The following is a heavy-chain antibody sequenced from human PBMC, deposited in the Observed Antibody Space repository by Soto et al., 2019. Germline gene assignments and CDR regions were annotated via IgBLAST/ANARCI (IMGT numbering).Heavy chain of an antibody. Sequence: SETLSLTCTVSGGSISSGDYYWSWIRQPPGKGLEWIGYLYYSGSTNYNPSLRSRVTISIDTSKNQFSLKLSSVTAADTAVYYCARSVVGAQSQTDHWGQGTLVTVSS. J-gene: IGHJ4*02. CDR1: GGSISSGDYY. D-gene: IGHD1-26*01. CDR2: LYYSGST. CDR3: ARSVVGAQSQTDH. V-gene: IGHV4-61*08.